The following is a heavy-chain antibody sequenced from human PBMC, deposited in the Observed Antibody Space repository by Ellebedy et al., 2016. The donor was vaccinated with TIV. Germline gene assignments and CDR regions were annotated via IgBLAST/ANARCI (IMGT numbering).Heavy chain of an antibody. CDR2: IKADGSEE. J-gene: IGHJ4*02. CDR1: GFNIGGYW. V-gene: IGHV3-7*03. D-gene: IGHD6-19*01. Sequence: PGGSLRLSCVASGFNIGGYWMSWVRQAPGKGPEWVANIKADGSEEYYAASLRVRFFISRDNARNSIYLQSNSLTAEDTAVYYCARCSVAVPGEGFWGQGTQVTVSS. CDR3: ARCSVAVPGEGF.